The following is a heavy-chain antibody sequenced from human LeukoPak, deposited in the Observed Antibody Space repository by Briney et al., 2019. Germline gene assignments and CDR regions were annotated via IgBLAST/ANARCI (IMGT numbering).Heavy chain of an antibody. CDR1: GFTFSSYG. CDR2: ISYDGSNK. J-gene: IGHJ3*02. CDR3: ANQFLGGDFDI. Sequence: PGGSLRLSCAASGFTFSSYGMHWVRQAPGKGLEWVAVISYDGSNKYYADSVKGRFTISRDNAKNSLYLQMNSLRAEDTAVYYCANQFLGGDFDIWGQGTMVTVSS. D-gene: IGHD3-10*01. V-gene: IGHV3-30*18.